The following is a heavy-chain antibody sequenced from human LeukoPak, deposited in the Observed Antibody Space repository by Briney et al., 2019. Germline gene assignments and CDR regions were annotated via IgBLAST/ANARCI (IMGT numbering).Heavy chain of an antibody. J-gene: IGHJ4*02. V-gene: IGHV3-23*01. D-gene: IGHD6-19*01. CDR1: GFTFSSYA. Sequence: GGSLRLSCAASGFTFSSYAMSWVRQAPGKGLEWVSAISGSGGSTYYADSVKGRFTISRGNSKNTLYLQMNSLRAEDTAVYYCAKVGGSGWYRLGFDYWGQGTLVTVSS. CDR3: AKVGGSGWYRLGFDY. CDR2: ISGSGGST.